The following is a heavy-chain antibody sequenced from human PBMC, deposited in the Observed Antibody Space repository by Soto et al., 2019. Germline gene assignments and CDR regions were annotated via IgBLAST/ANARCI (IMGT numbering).Heavy chain of an antibody. CDR2: IIPALGTT. CDR1: GGPFSSHT. CDR3: ARPDFGDYWYFDL. Sequence: QAQLVQSGAEVKKPGSSVKVSCKAFGGPFSSHTFSWVRQAPGQGREWMGRIIPALGTTTYAQKFQGRVTITADASVTTVYMERNSLRTEDTAVYYCARPDFGDYWYFDLWGRGTLVTVSS. V-gene: IGHV1-69*08. D-gene: IGHD4-17*01. J-gene: IGHJ2*01.